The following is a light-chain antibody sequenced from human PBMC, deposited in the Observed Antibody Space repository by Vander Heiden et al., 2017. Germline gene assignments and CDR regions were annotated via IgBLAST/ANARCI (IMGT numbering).Light chain of an antibody. V-gene: IGLV1-47*01. CDR2: RNN. J-gene: IGLJ2*01. CDR1: SSNIGSNY. Sequence: QSVLTHPPSASGPPGPRVTISSSRSSSNIGSNYVYWYQQLPGTAPKLLIYRNNQRPSGVPDRFSGSKSGTSASLAISGLRSEDEADYYCAAWDDSLTGVVFGGGTKLTVL. CDR3: AAWDDSLTGVV.